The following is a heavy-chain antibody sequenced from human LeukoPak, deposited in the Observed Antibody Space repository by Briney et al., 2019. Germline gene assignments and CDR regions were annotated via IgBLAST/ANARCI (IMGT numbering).Heavy chain of an antibody. Sequence: SETLFLTCTVSGGSISSGSYYWSWIRQPAGKGLEWIVRIYTSGSTNYNPSLKSRVTISVDTSKNQFSLKLSSVTAADTAVYYCAREGYYYDSSGYYYAFDYWGQGTLVTVSS. J-gene: IGHJ4*02. CDR2: IYTSGST. D-gene: IGHD3-22*01. V-gene: IGHV4-61*02. CDR1: GGSISSGSYY. CDR3: AREGYYYDSSGYYYAFDY.